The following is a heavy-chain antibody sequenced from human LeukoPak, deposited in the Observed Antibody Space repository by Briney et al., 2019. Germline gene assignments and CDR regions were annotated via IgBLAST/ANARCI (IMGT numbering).Heavy chain of an antibody. CDR3: AKERLRFLEWLFDY. D-gene: IGHD3-3*01. CDR2: ISYDGSNK. V-gene: IGHV3-30*18. Sequence: GGSLRLSCAASGFTFSSYAMSWVRQAPGKGLEWVAVISYDGSNKYYADSVKGRFTISRDNSKNTLYLQMNSLRAEDTAVYYCAKERLRFLEWLFDYWGQGTLVTVSS. J-gene: IGHJ4*02. CDR1: GFTFSSYA.